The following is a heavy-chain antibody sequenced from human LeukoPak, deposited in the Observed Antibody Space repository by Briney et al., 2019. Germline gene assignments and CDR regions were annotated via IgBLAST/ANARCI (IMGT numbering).Heavy chain of an antibody. Sequence: PSETLSLTCTVSGGSISSSSFHWGWIRQPPGKGLEWIGTIYYSGSTYYNPSLKSRVTISVDTSKNQFSLKLRSVTAADTAVYYCATLLWFGELSFSWLDPWGQGTLVTVSS. V-gene: IGHV4-39*01. D-gene: IGHD3-10*01. CDR1: GGSISSSSFH. CDR2: IYYSGST. J-gene: IGHJ5*02. CDR3: ATLLWFGELSFSWLDP.